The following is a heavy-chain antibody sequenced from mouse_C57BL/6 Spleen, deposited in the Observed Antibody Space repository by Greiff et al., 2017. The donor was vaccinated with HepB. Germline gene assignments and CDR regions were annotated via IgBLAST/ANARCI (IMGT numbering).Heavy chain of an antibody. CDR2: ISSGSSTI. D-gene: IGHD2-4*01. J-gene: IGHJ3*01. Sequence: VQLVESGGGLVKPGGSLKLSCAASGFTFSDYGMHWVRQAPEKGLEWVAYISSGSSTIYYADTVKGRFTISRDNAKNTLFLQMTSLRSEDTAMYYCERNYYDYDGAWFAYWGQGTLVTVSA. CDR3: ERNYYDYDGAWFAY. CDR1: GFTFSDYG. V-gene: IGHV5-17*01.